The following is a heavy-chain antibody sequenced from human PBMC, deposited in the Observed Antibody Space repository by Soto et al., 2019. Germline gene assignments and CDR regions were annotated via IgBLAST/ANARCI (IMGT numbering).Heavy chain of an antibody. Sequence: GASVKVSCKASGYTFTGYYMHWVRQAPGQGLEWMGWINPNSGGTNYAQKFQGRVTMTRDTSISTAYMELSRLRSDDTAVYYCARARPYCTNGVCYTDYYYYGMDVWGQGTTVTVSS. V-gene: IGHV1-2*02. CDR2: INPNSGGT. CDR1: GYTFTGYY. CDR3: ARARPYCTNGVCYTDYYYYGMDV. J-gene: IGHJ6*02. D-gene: IGHD2-8*01.